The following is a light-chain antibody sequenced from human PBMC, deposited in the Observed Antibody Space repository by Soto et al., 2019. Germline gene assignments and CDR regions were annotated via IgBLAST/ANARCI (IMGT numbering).Light chain of an antibody. V-gene: IGKV3-20*01. CDR3: QQYGSSPT. CDR1: QSVSSSY. Sequence: EIVLPQSPGTLSLSPGERATLSCRASQSVSSSYLAWYQQKPGQAPRLLIYGASSRATGIPDRFSGSGSGTDFTLTISRLEPEDFAVYYCQQYGSSPTFGQGTRWIS. J-gene: IGKJ1*01. CDR2: GAS.